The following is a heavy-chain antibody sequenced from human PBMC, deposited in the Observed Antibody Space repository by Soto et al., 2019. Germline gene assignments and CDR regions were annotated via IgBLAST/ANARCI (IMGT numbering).Heavy chain of an antibody. Sequence: GGSLRLSCAASGFTFSDYYMSWIRQAPGKGLEWVSYISSSVSTIYYADSVKGRFTISRDNAKNSLYLQMNSLRAEDTAVYYCARDPKYRYGLAVNWFDPWGQGTLGTVS. D-gene: IGHD5-18*01. V-gene: IGHV3-11*01. CDR3: ARDPKYRYGLAVNWFDP. CDR2: ISSSVSTI. CDR1: GFTFSDYY. J-gene: IGHJ5*02.